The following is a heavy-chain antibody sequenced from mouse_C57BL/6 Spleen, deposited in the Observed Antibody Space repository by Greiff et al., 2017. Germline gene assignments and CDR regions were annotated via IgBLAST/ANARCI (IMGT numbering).Heavy chain of an antibody. Sequence: QVHVKQPGTELVKPGASVKLSCKASGYTFTSYWMHWVKQRPGQGLEWIGNINPSNGGTNYNEKFKSKATLTVDKSSSTAYMQLSSLTSEDSAVYYCARPHYYGSSHAMDYWGQGTSVTVSS. J-gene: IGHJ4*01. CDR2: INPSNGGT. CDR1: GYTFTSYW. CDR3: ARPHYYGSSHAMDY. D-gene: IGHD1-1*01. V-gene: IGHV1-53*01.